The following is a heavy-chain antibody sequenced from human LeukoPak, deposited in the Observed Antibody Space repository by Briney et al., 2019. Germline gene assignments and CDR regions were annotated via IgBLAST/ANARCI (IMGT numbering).Heavy chain of an antibody. V-gene: IGHV4-61*02. D-gene: IGHD1-1*01. J-gene: IGHJ5*02. CDR3: ARSVDVQSSFDP. CDR2: IYTSGST. Sequence: SETLSLTCTVPGGSISSGDYYWSWIRQPAGKGLEWIGRIYTSGSTNYNPSLKSRVTMSVDTSKNQFSLKLSSVTAADTAVYYCARSVDVQSSFDPWGQGTLVTVSS. CDR1: GGSISSGDYY.